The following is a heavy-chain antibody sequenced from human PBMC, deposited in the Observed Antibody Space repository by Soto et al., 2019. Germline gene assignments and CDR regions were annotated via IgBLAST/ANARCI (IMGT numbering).Heavy chain of an antibody. CDR1: RFCLTKYW. CDR3: ARGGSSGSRDV. V-gene: IGHV3-74*01. CDR2: IXNXGXXX. Sequence: VGARRLACAASRFCLTKYWMLWVHQGPEKGLVWVSRIXNXGXXXIXXXVVKGRSTISRDSAKNTVHLQMNGLRAEDTAVYYCARGGSSGSRDVWGQWTTLTAS. J-gene: IGHJ6*02. D-gene: IGHD1-26*01.